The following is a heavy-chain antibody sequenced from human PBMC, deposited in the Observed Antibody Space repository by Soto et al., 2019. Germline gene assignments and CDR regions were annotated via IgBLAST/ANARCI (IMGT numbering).Heavy chain of an antibody. CDR1: GFTFIDYY. Sequence: PGGSLRLSCAASGFTFIDYYMSWIRQAPGKGLEWVSYISSSGSTIYYADSVKGLFTISRDNAKNSLYLQMNSLRAEDRAVYYCARGATDMITFGGVFPKGVGYWGQETLVTVSS. CDR3: ARGATDMITFGGVFPKGVGY. J-gene: IGHJ4*02. V-gene: IGHV3-11*01. CDR2: ISSSGSTI. D-gene: IGHD3-16*01.